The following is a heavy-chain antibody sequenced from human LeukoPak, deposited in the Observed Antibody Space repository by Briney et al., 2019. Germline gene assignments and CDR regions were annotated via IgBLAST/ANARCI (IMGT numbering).Heavy chain of an antibody. CDR3: ARDWGRQQLGDAPGDYYGMDV. D-gene: IGHD6-13*01. Sequence: PGRSLRLSCAASGFIFSNYAMHWVRQAPRKGPEWVAVISYDGSNKNYADSVRGRFTISRDNSKNALYLQMNSLGAEDTAVYYCARDWGRQQLGDAPGDYYGMDVWGQGTTVTVSS. V-gene: IGHV3-30-3*01. J-gene: IGHJ6*02. CDR1: GFIFSNYA. CDR2: ISYDGSNK.